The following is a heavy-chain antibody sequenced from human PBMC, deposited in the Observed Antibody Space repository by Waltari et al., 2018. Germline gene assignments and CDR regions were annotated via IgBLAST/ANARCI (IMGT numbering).Heavy chain of an antibody. CDR1: GYSISSGYY. V-gene: IGHV4-38-2*01. CDR2: IYHSGST. D-gene: IGHD4-17*01. CDR3: AKVRADGDPYGMDV. J-gene: IGHJ6*02. Sequence: QVQLQESGPGLVKPSETLSLTCAVSGYSISSGYYWGWIRQPPGKGLEWIGSIYHSGSTYYNPSLKSRVTISVDTSKNQFSLKLSSVTAADTAVYYCAKVRADGDPYGMDVWGQGTTVTVSS.